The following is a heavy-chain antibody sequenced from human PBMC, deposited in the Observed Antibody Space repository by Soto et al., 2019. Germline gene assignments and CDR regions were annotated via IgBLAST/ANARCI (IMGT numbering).Heavy chain of an antibody. V-gene: IGHV4-38-2*01. CDR1: GYSISSRYY. J-gene: IGHJ4*02. CDR3: ASSVGEYHDSSGFF. D-gene: IGHD3-22*01. Sequence: PSETLSLTCAVSGYSISSRYYWGWIRQPPGKGLEWIGSIYHTGRTYYNPSLKSRVTISVDTSKNQFSLRLSSVTAADTAVYYCASSVGEYHDSSGFFWGQGTLVTVSS. CDR2: IYHTGRT.